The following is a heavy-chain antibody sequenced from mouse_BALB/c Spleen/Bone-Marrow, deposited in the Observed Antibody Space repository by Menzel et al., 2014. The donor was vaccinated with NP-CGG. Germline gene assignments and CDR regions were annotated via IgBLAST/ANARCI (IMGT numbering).Heavy chain of an antibody. CDR2: IDPANGNT. J-gene: IGHJ3*01. V-gene: IGHV14-3*02. CDR3: ANYYYGSSLFAY. D-gene: IGHD1-1*01. Sequence: EVQVVESGAELVKPGASVKLSCTASGFNIKDTYMHWVKQRPEQGLEWIGRIDPANGNTKYDPKFQGKFTITADTSSNTAYLQLSSLTSEDTAVYYCANYYYGSSLFAYWGQGTLVTVSA. CDR1: GFNIKDTY.